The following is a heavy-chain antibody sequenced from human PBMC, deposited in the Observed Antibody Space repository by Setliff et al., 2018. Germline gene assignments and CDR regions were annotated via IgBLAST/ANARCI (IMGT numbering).Heavy chain of an antibody. CDR3: ASNRAAMALDDP. CDR2: IYWSGNT. V-gene: IGHV4-39*01. Sequence: PSETLSLTCTVSGGSISTATYYWGWVRQSPGKGLERIGSIYWSGNTWYNPSFKSRVTISIDTSKNQFSLKMSSVTAADTAVYYCASNRAAMALDDPWGQGKLVTVSS. D-gene: IGHD5-18*01. CDR1: GGSISTATYY. J-gene: IGHJ5*02.